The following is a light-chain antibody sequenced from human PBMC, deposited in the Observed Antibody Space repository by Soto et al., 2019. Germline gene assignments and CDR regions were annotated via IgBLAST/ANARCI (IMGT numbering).Light chain of an antibody. CDR1: QSIGSH. Sequence: EIVLTQSPATLSLSPGERATLSCRARQSIGSHLAWYQQKPGQAPRLLIYGASSRATGIPDRFSGSGSGTDFTLTISRLEPEDFAVYYCQQYGSSPTTFGQGTRLEIK. J-gene: IGKJ5*01. V-gene: IGKV3-20*01. CDR3: QQYGSSPTT. CDR2: GAS.